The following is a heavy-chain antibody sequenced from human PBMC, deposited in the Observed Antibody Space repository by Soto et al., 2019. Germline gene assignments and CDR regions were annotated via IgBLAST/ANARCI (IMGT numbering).Heavy chain of an antibody. Sequence: SETLSLPCTVSGCPPSSDNYWRWIRQPPGKGLEWIGHIYYSGNTDYNPSLKSRLAISIDTSKNQFSLKLSSVTAADTAVYFCAREGGESSDGLYYFDSWGQGSLVTVSS. D-gene: IGHD3-16*01. CDR2: IYYSGNT. CDR1: GCPPSSDNY. V-gene: IGHV4-30-4*01. CDR3: AREGGESSDGLYYFDS. J-gene: IGHJ4*02.